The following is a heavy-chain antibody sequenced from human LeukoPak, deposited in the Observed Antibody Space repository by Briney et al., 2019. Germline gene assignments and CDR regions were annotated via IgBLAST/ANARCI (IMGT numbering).Heavy chain of an antibody. CDR3: ARGGGMFAFDI. CDR1: GFTFSSYS. CDR2: ISSTSTYI. V-gene: IGHV3-21*01. D-gene: IGHD3-10*02. Sequence: PGGSLRLSCAAPGFTFSSYSMNWVRQAPGKGLEWVSSISSTSTYIYYVDSVKGRFTISRDNAKNSLYLQINSLRAEDTAVFYCARGGGMFAFDIWGQGTMVTVSS. J-gene: IGHJ3*02.